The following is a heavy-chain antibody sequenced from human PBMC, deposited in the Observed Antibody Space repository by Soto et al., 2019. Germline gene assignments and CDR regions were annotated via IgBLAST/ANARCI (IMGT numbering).Heavy chain of an antibody. CDR3: ARDGGRDSHYYYGMDF. CDR1: GFTFTSFA. D-gene: IGHD2-21*02. Sequence: QVQLVESGGGVVQPGRSLRLSCAASGFTFTSFAMHWVRQAPGKGLEWVAGISYDGISFDGSHTYYADSVKGRFTISRDNSRNTLSLQMNSLRPDDTAVYFCARDGGRDSHYYYGMDFWGQGTTVAGSS. V-gene: IGHV3-30*04. CDR2: ISYDGISFDGSHT. J-gene: IGHJ6*02.